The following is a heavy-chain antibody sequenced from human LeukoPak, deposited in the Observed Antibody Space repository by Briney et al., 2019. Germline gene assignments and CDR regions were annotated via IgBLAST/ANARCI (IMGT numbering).Heavy chain of an antibody. CDR1: GGTISNYA. J-gene: IGHJ3*02. Sequence: SVKVSCKASGGTISNYAINWVRQAPGQGLEWMGGIIPIYGTENYAQTFQGRLTITADGSPSTAYLELYSLRSDDTAVYYCAREWADAFDIWGQGTMVIVSS. CDR2: IIPIYGTE. CDR3: AREWADAFDI. D-gene: IGHD1-26*01. V-gene: IGHV1-69*13.